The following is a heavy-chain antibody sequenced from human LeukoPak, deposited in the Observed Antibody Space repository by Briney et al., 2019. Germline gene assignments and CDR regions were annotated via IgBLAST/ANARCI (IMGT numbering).Heavy chain of an antibody. CDR3: TRAPFTSGWPYYYGMDV. Sequence: SETLSLTCTVSGGSISSGSCYWSWIRQPAGKGLKWIGRIYSSGSTNYNPSLKSRVTISMDTSQNQVSLKLSSVTAADTAVYFCTRAPFTSGWPYYYGMDVWGQGTTVTVSS. D-gene: IGHD3-22*01. V-gene: IGHV4-61*02. CDR2: IYSSGST. J-gene: IGHJ6*02. CDR1: GGSISSGSCY.